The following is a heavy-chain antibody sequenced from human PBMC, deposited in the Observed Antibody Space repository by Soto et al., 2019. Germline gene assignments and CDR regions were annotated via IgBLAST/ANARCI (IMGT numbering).Heavy chain of an antibody. V-gene: IGHV3-21*01. Sequence: PGGSLRLSCTASGFSFNRYTMNWVRQAPGKGLEWVSSIDSSSNYMDYAGSVKGRFTISRDNVKNSVYLQMNSLRAEDTALYYCAGSYGPGYGVGVWGQGTPVTVSS. CDR3: AGSYGPGYGVGV. J-gene: IGHJ6*02. CDR2: IDSSSNYM. CDR1: GFSFNRYT. D-gene: IGHD4-17*01.